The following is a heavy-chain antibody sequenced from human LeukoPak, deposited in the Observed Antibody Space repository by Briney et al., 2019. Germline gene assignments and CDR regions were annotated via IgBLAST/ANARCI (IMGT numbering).Heavy chain of an antibody. J-gene: IGHJ5*02. CDR3: ARDQNYYGSGSYYISHWFGP. D-gene: IGHD3-10*01. Sequence: AASVKVSCKASGYTFTSYGISWVRQAPGQGLEWMGWISAYNGNTNYAQKLQGRVTMTTDTPTSTAYMELRSLRSDDTAVYYCARDQNYYGSGSYYISHWFGPWGQGTLVTVSS. CDR1: GYTFTSYG. V-gene: IGHV1-18*01. CDR2: ISAYNGNT.